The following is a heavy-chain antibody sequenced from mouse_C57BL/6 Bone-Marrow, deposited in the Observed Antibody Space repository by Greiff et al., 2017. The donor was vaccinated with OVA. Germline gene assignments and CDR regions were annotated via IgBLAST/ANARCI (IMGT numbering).Heavy chain of an antibody. Sequence: QVQLQQPGAELVKPGASVKLSCKASGYTFTSYWMHWVKQRPGRGLEWIGRIDPNSGGTKYNEKFKSKATLTVDKPSITAYMQLSSLTSEDSAVYYCAREFITTVVPYYFDYWGQGTTLTVSS. CDR3: AREFITTVVPYYFDY. V-gene: IGHV1-72*01. J-gene: IGHJ2*01. CDR2: IDPNSGGT. D-gene: IGHD1-1*01. CDR1: GYTFTSYW.